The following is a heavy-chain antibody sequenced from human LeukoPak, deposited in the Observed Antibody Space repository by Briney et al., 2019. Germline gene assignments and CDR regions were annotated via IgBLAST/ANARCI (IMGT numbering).Heavy chain of an antibody. J-gene: IGHJ5*02. D-gene: IGHD2-21*01. V-gene: IGHV4-31*03. Sequence: SENLSLTCTVSSGAISSAACCWSWLRQHPGKGLEWIAYIYNSGITYYNPSLKSRVSISVDTSNNQISLKLSSVTAADTAVYYCARGAEGENWFDPWGQGTLVTVSS. CDR2: IYNSGIT. CDR1: SGAISSAACC. CDR3: ARGAEGENWFDP.